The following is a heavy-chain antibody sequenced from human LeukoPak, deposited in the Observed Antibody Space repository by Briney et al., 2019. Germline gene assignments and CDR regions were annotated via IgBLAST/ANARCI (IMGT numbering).Heavy chain of an antibody. CDR2: IDPNSGGT. V-gene: IGHV1-2*02. Sequence: ASVKVSCKASGYTFTGYYMHWVRQAPGQGLEWMGWIDPNSGGTNYAQKFQGRVTMTRNTSISTAYMELSRLRSDDTAVYYCARQVRYFDWYTRPGYYYMDVWGKGTTVTISS. CDR3: ARQVRYFDWYTRPGYYYMDV. CDR1: GYTFTGYY. J-gene: IGHJ6*03. D-gene: IGHD3-9*01.